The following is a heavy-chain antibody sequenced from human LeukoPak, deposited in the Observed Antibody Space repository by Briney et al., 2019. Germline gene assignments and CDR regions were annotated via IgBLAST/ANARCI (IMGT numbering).Heavy chain of an antibody. J-gene: IGHJ4*02. CDR3: AKRVPYSSSSVYFDF. CDR1: GFTFNSYG. CDR2: ISDTGKNT. Sequence: GGSLGLSCAASGFTFNSYGMNWVRQAPGKGLEWVSSISDTGKNTYYADSAKGRFTISRDNSKNTLYLQMNSLRADDTAVYYCAKRVPYSSSSVYFDFWGLGTLVTVSS. V-gene: IGHV3-23*01. D-gene: IGHD6-6*01.